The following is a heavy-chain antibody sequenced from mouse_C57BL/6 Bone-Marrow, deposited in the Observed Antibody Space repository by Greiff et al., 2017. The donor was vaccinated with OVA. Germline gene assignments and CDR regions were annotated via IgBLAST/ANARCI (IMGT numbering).Heavy chain of an antibody. CDR1: GFHIKNTY. J-gene: IGHJ2*01. CDR2: IDPANGNT. CDR3: ARAAVVAPAYFDD. Sequence: VQLKESVAELVRPGASVKLSCTASGFHIKNTYMHWVKQRPEQGLEWIGRIDPANGNTKSAPKFQGKAPITADTSSNTAYLQLSRLTSEAPASYYCARAAVVAPAYFDDWGQGTTLTVSS. V-gene: IGHV14-3*01. D-gene: IGHD1-1*01.